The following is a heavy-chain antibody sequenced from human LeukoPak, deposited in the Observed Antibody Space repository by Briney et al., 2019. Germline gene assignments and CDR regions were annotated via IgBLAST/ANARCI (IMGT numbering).Heavy chain of an antibody. CDR1: GGTFSSYA. V-gene: IGHV1-69*06. J-gene: IGHJ5*02. CDR2: IIPIFGTA. D-gene: IGHD2-2*01. CDR3: ARGAVVVASPGRNWFDP. Sequence: SVKVSCKASGGTFSSYAISWVRQAPGQGLEWMGGIIPIFGTANYAQKFQGRVTITADKSTSTAYMELSSLRSEDTAVYYCARGAVVVASPGRNWFDPWGQGTLVTVSS.